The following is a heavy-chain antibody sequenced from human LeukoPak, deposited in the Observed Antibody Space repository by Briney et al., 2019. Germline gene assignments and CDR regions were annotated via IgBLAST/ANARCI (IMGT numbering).Heavy chain of an antibody. D-gene: IGHD2-15*01. Sequence: GGSLRLSCAGSGFIFNNYAMHWVRQPPGKGLEWVSGISWNSGSIDYADSVKGRFTISRDNAKNSLYLQMNSLRAEDTAVYYCAKMGVVVAAPSSDWGQGTLVTVSS. CDR3: AKMGVVVAAPSSD. J-gene: IGHJ4*02. V-gene: IGHV3-9*01. CDR1: GFIFNNYA. CDR2: ISWNSGSI.